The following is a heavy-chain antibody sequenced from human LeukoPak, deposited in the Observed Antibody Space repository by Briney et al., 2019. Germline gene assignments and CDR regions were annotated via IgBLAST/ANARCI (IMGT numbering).Heavy chain of an antibody. CDR2: IYYSGST. V-gene: IGHV4-61*05. CDR3: ARGYSSSSGRPDY. Sequence: SETLSLTCTVSGGSISSSSYYWGWIRQPPGKGLEWIGYIYYSGSTNYNPSLKSRVTISVDTSKKQFSLKLSSVTAADTAVYYCARGYSSSSGRPDYWGQGTLVTVSS. CDR1: GGSISSSSYY. J-gene: IGHJ4*02. D-gene: IGHD6-6*01.